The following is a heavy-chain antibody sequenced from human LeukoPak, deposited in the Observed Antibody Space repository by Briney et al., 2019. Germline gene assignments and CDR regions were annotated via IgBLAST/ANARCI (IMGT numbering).Heavy chain of an antibody. V-gene: IGHV4-34*01. J-gene: IGHJ4*02. Sequence: SETLSLACAVYGGSFSGYYWSWIRQPPGKGLERIGEINHSGSTNYNPSLKSRVTISVDTSKNQFSLKLSSVTAADTAVYYCARGRGKAVAGKYDYWGQGTLVTVSS. D-gene: IGHD6-19*01. CDR3: ARGRGKAVAGKYDY. CDR2: INHSGST. CDR1: GGSFSGYY.